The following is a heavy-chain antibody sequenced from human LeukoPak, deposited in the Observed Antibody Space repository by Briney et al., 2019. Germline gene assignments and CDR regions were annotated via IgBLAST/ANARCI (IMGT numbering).Heavy chain of an antibody. CDR1: GGSTSSSSYY. D-gene: IGHD6-13*01. V-gene: IGHV4-39*01. J-gene: IGHJ4*02. CDR3: ARQAAAAIFDY. Sequence: SETLSLTCTVSGGSTSSSSYYWGWIRQPPGKGLEWIGSIYYSGSTYYNPSLKSRVTISVDTSKNQFSLKLSSVTAADMAVYYRARQAAAAIFDYWGQGTLVTVSS. CDR2: IYYSGST.